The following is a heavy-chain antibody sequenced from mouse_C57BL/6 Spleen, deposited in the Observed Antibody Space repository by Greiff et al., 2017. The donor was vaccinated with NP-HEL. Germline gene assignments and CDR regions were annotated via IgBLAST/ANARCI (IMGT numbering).Heavy chain of an antibody. D-gene: IGHD1-1*01. CDR1: GFTFSDYG. CDR3: ARPTTVVAEGAMDY. J-gene: IGHJ4*01. CDR2: ISSGSSTI. Sequence: EVKLVESGGGLVKPGGSLKLSCAASGFTFSDYGMHWVRQAPEKGLEWVAYISSGSSTIYYADTVKGRFTISRDNAKNTLFLQMTSLRSEDTAMYYCARPTTVVAEGAMDYWGQGTSVTVSS. V-gene: IGHV5-17*01.